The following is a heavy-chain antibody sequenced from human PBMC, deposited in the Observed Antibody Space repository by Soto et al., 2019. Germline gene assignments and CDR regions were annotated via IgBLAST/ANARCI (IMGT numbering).Heavy chain of an antibody. D-gene: IGHD6-13*01. J-gene: IGHJ6*02. CDR2: IIPIFGTA. V-gene: IGHV1-69*01. CDR1: GGTFSSYA. CDR3: ERRGSSSWFNYYYYGMDV. Sequence: QVQLVQSGAEVKKPGSSVKVSCKASGGTFSSYAISWVRQAPGQGLEWMGGIIPIFGTANYAQKFQGRVTITADESTRTAYMELSSLRSEDTAVYYCERRGSSSWFNYYYYGMDVWGQGTTVTVSS.